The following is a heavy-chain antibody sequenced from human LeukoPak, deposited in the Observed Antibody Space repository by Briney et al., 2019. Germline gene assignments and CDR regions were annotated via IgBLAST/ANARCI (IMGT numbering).Heavy chain of an antibody. J-gene: IGHJ4*02. CDR2: ISAYNGNT. D-gene: IGHD3-22*01. V-gene: IGHV1-18*01. CDR1: GYTFTSYG. CDR3: ATVSTRWLLPNYFDY. Sequence: ASVKVSCKASGYTFTSYGISWVRQAPGQELEWMGWISAYNGNTNYAQKLQGRVTMTTDTSTSTAYMELRSLRSDDTAVYYCATVSTRWLLPNYFDYWGQGTLVTVSS.